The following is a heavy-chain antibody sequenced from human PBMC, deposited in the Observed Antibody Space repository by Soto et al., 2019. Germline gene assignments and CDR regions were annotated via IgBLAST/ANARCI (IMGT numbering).Heavy chain of an antibody. D-gene: IGHD3-22*01. Sequence: SVKVSCKASGGTFSSYAISWVRQAPGQGLEWMGGIIPIFGTANYAQKFQGRVTITADESTSTAYMELSSLRSEDTAVYYCARVPSPDYYDSSGYGPWGMDVWGQGTTVTVSS. CDR2: IIPIFGTA. V-gene: IGHV1-69*13. J-gene: IGHJ6*02. CDR1: GGTFSSYA. CDR3: ARVPSPDYYDSSGYGPWGMDV.